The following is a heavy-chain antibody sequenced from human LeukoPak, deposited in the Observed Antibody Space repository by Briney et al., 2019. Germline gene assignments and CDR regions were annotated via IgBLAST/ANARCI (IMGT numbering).Heavy chain of an antibody. CDR1: RYTFTGYY. CDR3: ARGFYGDWYFDL. D-gene: IGHD4-17*01. Sequence: ASVKVSCKASRYTFTGYYMHWVRQAPGQGLEWMGWINPNSGGTNYAQKFQGRVTMTRDTSISTAYMELSSLRSEDTAVYYCARGFYGDWYFDLWGRGTLVTVSS. J-gene: IGHJ2*01. V-gene: IGHV1-2*02. CDR2: INPNSGGT.